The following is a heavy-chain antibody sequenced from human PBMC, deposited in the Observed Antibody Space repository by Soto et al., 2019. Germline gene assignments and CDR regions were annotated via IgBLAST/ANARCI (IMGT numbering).Heavy chain of an antibody. CDR2: IGGSGDST. CDR1: GFTFRSYA. V-gene: IGHV3-23*01. J-gene: IGHJ4*02. CDR3: AKDFSFDWLTTADY. D-gene: IGHD3-9*01. Sequence: GGSLRLSCAASGFTFRSYAMNWVRQAPGKGLEWVSSIGGSGDSTYYADSVKGRFTISRDNSKNTLYLQMNSLRAEDTAVYYCAKDFSFDWLTTADYWGQGTQVTGLL.